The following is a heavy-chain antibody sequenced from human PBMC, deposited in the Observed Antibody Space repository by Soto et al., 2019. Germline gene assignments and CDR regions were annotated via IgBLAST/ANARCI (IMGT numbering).Heavy chain of an antibody. J-gene: IGHJ4*02. D-gene: IGHD3-22*01. CDR2: INSDGSSI. CDR3: ARPLGPDYYDINDY. Sequence: PGGSLRISCAASGFTFSSYWMHWVRQPPGKGLVWVSRINSDGSSISYADSVKGRFTISRDNAKNTLYLQMNSLGAEDTAVYYCARPLGPDYYDINDYWGQGTLVTVSS. V-gene: IGHV3-74*01. CDR1: GFTFSSYW.